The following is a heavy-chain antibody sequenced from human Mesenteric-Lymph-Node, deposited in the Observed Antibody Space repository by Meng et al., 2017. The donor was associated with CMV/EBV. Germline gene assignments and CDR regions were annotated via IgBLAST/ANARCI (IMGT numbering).Heavy chain of an antibody. Sequence: SVKVSCKASGDTFNRNAISWVRQAPGQGLEWMGGSIPIFGTTSYAQNFQGRVTITTDESTSTVYMELSSLRSEDTAVYYCATTLIAARPDYYYGIDVWGQGTTVTVSS. CDR3: ATTLIAARPDYYYGIDV. J-gene: IGHJ6*02. D-gene: IGHD6-6*01. CDR1: GDTFNRNA. CDR2: SIPIFGTT. V-gene: IGHV1-69*05.